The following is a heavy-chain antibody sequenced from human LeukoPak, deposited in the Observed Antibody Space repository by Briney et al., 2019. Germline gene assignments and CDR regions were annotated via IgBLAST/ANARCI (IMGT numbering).Heavy chain of an antibody. CDR2: ITGSGGTT. J-gene: IGHJ4*02. CDR3: AKDSNWARFEN. D-gene: IGHD4-11*01. V-gene: IGHV3-23*01. CDR1: GFSFSNSV. Sequence: QLGGSLRLSCADSGFSFSNSVMNSVRQAPRKGLGWVSGITGSGGTTYYADSPKGRFTISRDNSQNTRYLQKNSPRAEDTAAYYCAKDSNWARFENWGQGTLVTVSS.